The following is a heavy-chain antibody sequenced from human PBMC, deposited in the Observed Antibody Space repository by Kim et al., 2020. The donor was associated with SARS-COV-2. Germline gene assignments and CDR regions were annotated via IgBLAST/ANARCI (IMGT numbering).Heavy chain of an antibody. J-gene: IGHJ4*02. CDR1: GYTFTSYY. CDR2: INPSGGST. V-gene: IGHV1-46*01. CDR3: ARGLLPIVVVPAATTGFDY. D-gene: IGHD2-2*01. Sequence: ASVKVSCKASGYTFTSYYMHWVRQAPGQGLEWMGIINPSGGSTSYAQKFQGRVTMTRDTSTSTVYMELSSLRSEDTAVYYCARGLLPIVVVPAATTGFDYWGQGTLVTVSS.